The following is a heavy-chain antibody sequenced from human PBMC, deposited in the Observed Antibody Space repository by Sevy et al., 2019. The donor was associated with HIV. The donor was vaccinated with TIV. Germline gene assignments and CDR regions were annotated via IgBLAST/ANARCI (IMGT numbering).Heavy chain of an antibody. V-gene: IGHV3-48*01. CDR1: GFTYS. J-gene: IGHJ4*02. Sequence: GGSLRLSCVASGFTYSMNWVRQAPGKGLEWVSKISDNSATIHYADSVKGRFTISRGNAKNLLYLQMKTLRAEDKAVYYCASQRGGYERLYYFDSWGQGTLVTVSS. CDR3: ASQRGGYERLYYFDS. CDR2: ISDNSATI. D-gene: IGHD5-12*01.